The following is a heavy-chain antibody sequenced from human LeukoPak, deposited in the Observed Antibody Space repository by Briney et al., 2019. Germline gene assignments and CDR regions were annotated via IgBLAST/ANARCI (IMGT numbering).Heavy chain of an antibody. CDR2: IYSSGSR. V-gene: IGHV4-4*09. J-gene: IGHJ3*02. CDR3: AIAESVTAFDI. CDR1: DASISSYF. D-gene: IGHD2-8*01. Sequence: KPSETLSLTCSVSDASISSYFWSWIRQPPGKGLEWIGHIYSSGSRYYNPSLKSRVTVSMEPSRNQFSLKLASVTAADTGMYYCAIAESVTAFDIWGQGTMVTVSS.